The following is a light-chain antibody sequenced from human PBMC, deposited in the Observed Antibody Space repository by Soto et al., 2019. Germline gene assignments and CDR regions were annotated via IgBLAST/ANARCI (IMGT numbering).Light chain of an antibody. CDR3: QQYVSSPPNT. CDR2: GAS. V-gene: IGKV3-20*01. Sequence: EIVLTQSPGTLSLSPGGRATLSCRASQCVSRSFLAWYQQKPGQAPRLLIYGASSRATGIPDRFSGSGSGTDFTRTMSRLEAVVYAAYYCQQYVSSPPNTFGQGTKLEIK. J-gene: IGKJ2*01. CDR1: QCVSRSF.